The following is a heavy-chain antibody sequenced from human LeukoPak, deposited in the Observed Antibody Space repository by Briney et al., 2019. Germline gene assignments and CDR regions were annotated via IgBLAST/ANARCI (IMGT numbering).Heavy chain of an antibody. V-gene: IGHV3-33*01. CDR1: GFTFNTFG. CDR3: ARISCTGNSCRPYSYYDMDV. Sequence: GGSLRLSCAASGFTFNTFGMNWVRQAPGKGLEWVAVIWYDGSNKYYADSVKGRFTISRDNSKSTLYLQVNSLRVEDTAVCYCARISCTGNSCRPYSYYDMDVWGQGTTVTVSS. CDR2: IWYDGSNK. D-gene: IGHD2-15*01. J-gene: IGHJ6*02.